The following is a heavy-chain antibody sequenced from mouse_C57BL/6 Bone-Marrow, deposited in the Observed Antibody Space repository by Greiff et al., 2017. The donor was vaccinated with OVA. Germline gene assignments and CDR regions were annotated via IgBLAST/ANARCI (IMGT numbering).Heavy chain of an antibody. D-gene: IGHD5-1*01. Sequence: QVQLQQPGAELVMPGASVKLSCKASGYTFTSYWMHWVKQRPGQGLEWIGEIDPSDSYTNYNQKFKGKSTLTVDKSSSTAYMQLSSLTSEDSAVYYCVKEYPYWYFDVWGTGTTVTVSS. J-gene: IGHJ1*03. CDR3: VKEYPYWYFDV. CDR2: IDPSDSYT. V-gene: IGHV1-69*01. CDR1: GYTFTSYW.